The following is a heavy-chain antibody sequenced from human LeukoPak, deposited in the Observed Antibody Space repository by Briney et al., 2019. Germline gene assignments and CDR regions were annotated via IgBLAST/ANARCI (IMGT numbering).Heavy chain of an antibody. Sequence: GSLRHSCAVSGISLSNYGMSWVRQAPGKGLEWVAGISGSGGGTNYADSVKGRFTISRDNPKNTLYLQMNRLRAEDTAVYFCAKRGVVIRVILVGFHKEAYYFDSWGQGALVTVSS. V-gene: IGHV3-23*01. CDR1: GISLSNYG. J-gene: IGHJ4*02. CDR2: ISGSGGGT. D-gene: IGHD3-22*01. CDR3: AKRGVVIRVILVGFHKEAYYFDS.